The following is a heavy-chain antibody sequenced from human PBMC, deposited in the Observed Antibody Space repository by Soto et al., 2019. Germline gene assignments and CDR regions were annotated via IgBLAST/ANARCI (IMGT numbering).Heavy chain of an antibody. D-gene: IGHD3-22*01. J-gene: IGHJ4*02. CDR2: ISYDGSNK. CDR1: GFTFSSYG. Sequence: QVQLVESGGGVVQPGRSLRLSCAASGFTFSSYGMHWVRQAPGKGLEWVAVISYDGSNKYYADSVKGRFTISRDNSKNTLYLQMNSLRAEDTAVYSCAKEGHTFYYDSSGYYSTPRRIWNDYWGQGTLVTVSS. V-gene: IGHV3-30*18. CDR3: AKEGHTFYYDSSGYYSTPRRIWNDY.